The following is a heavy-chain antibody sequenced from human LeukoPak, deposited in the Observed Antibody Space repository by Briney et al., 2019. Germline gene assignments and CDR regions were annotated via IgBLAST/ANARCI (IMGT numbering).Heavy chain of an antibody. CDR1: GYSFNNYW. V-gene: IGHV5-51*01. CDR2: IYPCDSDA. J-gene: IGHJ4*02. D-gene: IGHD4-11*01. CDR3: ARRLTTATFDY. Sequence: ESLKISCEGSGYSFNNYWIVWVRQMPGEGLEWMGIIYPCDSDARYSPSFQGLVTISVDKSISTAYLQWSSLKASDTAMYYCARRLTTATFDYWGQGTLVTVS.